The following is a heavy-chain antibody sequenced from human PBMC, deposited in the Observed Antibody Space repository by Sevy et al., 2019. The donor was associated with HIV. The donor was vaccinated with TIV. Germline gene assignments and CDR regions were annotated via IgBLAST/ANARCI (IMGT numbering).Heavy chain of an antibody. CDR2: IYQDGSEK. Sequence: GRSLRLSCAASGFSFRSYWMTWVRQAPGKGLEWVASIYQDGSEKYYMDSVKGRFTVSRDNAKNSLFLQMNSLGVEDTAVYYCAREGSYGDYMLSYYSGMDVWGQGTTVTVSS. CDR1: GFSFRSYW. V-gene: IGHV3-7*01. CDR3: AREGSYGDYMLSYYSGMDV. D-gene: IGHD4-17*01. J-gene: IGHJ6*02.